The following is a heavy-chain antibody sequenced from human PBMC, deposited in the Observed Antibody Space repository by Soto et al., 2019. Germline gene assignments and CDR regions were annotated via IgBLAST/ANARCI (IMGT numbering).Heavy chain of an antibody. Sequence: SVKVSCKASGGTFSSYAISWVRQAPGQGLEWMGGIIPIFGTANYAQKFQGRVTITADESTSTAYMELSSLRSEDTAVYYCARLPGYCSSTSCPNDYYYYGMDVWRQGTTVTVSS. V-gene: IGHV1-69*13. CDR3: ARLPGYCSSTSCPNDYYYYGMDV. CDR1: GGTFSSYA. J-gene: IGHJ6*02. CDR2: IIPIFGTA. D-gene: IGHD2-2*01.